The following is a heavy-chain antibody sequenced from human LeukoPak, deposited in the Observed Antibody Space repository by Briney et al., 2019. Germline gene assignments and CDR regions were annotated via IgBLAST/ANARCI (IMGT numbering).Heavy chain of an antibody. D-gene: IGHD5/OR15-5a*01. CDR3: AKALRVGDWFDP. Sequence: PGGSQRLSCAASGFTFSSYGMHWVRQAPGKGLEWVAFIRYDGSNKYYADSVKGRFTISRDNSKNTLYLQMNSLRAEDTAVYYCAKALRVGDWFDPWGQGTLVTVSS. CDR1: GFTFSSYG. CDR2: IRYDGSNK. V-gene: IGHV3-30*02. J-gene: IGHJ5*02.